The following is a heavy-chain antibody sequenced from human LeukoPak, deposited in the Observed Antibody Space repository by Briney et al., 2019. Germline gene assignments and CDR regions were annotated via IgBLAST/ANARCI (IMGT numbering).Heavy chain of an antibody. CDR3: ARFKGGTGFYC. D-gene: IGHD1-26*01. Sequence: PSETLSLTCAVSGGSITTTDFDWAWIRQPPGQGFEWIATISSSGKAYYYPSLMSRVTISVDTSKNQFSLDVTSVTAADTGLFYCARFKGGTGFYCWGRGILVIVS. J-gene: IGHJ4*02. CDR2: ISSSGKA. CDR1: GGSITTTDFD. V-gene: IGHV4-39*01.